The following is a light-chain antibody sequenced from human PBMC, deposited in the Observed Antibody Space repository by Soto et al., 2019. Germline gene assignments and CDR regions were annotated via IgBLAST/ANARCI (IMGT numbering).Light chain of an antibody. CDR1: SSNIGAGHD. Sequence: QSVLTQPPSVSGAPGQRVTISCTGSSSNIGAGHDVHWYQQLPGTAPKLLIYANNNRPSGVPDRFSGSGSGTSASLAIAGLQAEDEADYYCQSYDSSLSGSNVFGTGTKVTVL. CDR2: ANN. V-gene: IGLV1-40*01. CDR3: QSYDSSLSGSNV. J-gene: IGLJ1*01.